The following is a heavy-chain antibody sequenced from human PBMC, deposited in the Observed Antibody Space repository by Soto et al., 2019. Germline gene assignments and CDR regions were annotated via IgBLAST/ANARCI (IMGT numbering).Heavy chain of an antibody. Sequence: SVKVSCKASGGTFSSYAISWVRQAPGQGLEWMGGIIPIFGTANYAQKFQGRVTITADESTSTAYMEPSSLRSEDTAVYYCASPDYGGNWYYFDYWGQGTLVTVSS. CDR2: IIPIFGTA. CDR1: GGTFSSYA. D-gene: IGHD4-17*01. V-gene: IGHV1-69*13. CDR3: ASPDYGGNWYYFDY. J-gene: IGHJ4*02.